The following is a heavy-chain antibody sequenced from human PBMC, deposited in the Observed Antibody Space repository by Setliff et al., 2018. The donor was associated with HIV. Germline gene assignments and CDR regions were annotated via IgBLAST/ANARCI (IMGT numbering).Heavy chain of an antibody. J-gene: IGHJ4*02. CDR2: INAGDDNT. D-gene: IGHD6-19*01. Sequence: ASVKVSCKAFGYTFSTNAIHWVRQAPGQRLEWMGYINAGDDNTRYSEKFQGRVTITRDTSANTAYMELRSLRSEDTAVYYCARGSCSGCYLSDYWGLGTLVTVSS. CDR1: GYTFSTNA. CDR3: ARGSCSGCYLSDY. V-gene: IGHV1-3*01.